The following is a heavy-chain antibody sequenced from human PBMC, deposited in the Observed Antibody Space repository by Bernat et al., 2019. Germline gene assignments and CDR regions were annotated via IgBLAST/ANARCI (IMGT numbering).Heavy chain of an antibody. Sequence: QVQLVESGGGVVQPGRSLRLSCAASGFTFSSYGMHWVRQAPGKGLEWVAVISYDGSNKYYADSVKGRFTISRDYSKNTLYLQMNSLRAEDTAVYYCAKVADYYDSSGYYYGDAFDIWGQGTMVTVSS. CDR2: ISYDGSNK. V-gene: IGHV3-30*18. J-gene: IGHJ3*02. D-gene: IGHD3-22*01. CDR1: GFTFSSYG. CDR3: AKVADYYDSSGYYYGDAFDI.